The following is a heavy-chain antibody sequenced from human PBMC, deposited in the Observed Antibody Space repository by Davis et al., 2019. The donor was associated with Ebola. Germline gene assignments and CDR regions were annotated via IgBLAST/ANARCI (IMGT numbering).Heavy chain of an antibody. V-gene: IGHV3-33*01. CDR2: IWYDGSNK. J-gene: IGHJ4*02. CDR1: GFTFSSYG. Sequence: GRSLRLSCAASGFTFSSYGMHWVRQAPGKGLEWVAVIWYDGSNKYYADSVKGRFTISRDNAKNSLYLQMNSLRAEDTAVYYCARGDRWVPFDYWGQGTLVTVSS. CDR3: ARGDRWVPFDY. D-gene: IGHD5-24*01.